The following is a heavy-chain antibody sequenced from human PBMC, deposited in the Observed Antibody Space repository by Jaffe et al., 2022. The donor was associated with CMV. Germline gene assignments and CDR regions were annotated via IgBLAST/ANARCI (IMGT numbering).Heavy chain of an antibody. J-gene: IGHJ4*02. CDR1: GGSISSYY. Sequence: QVQLQESGPGLVKPSETLSLTCTVSGGSISSYYWSWIRQPPGKGLEWIGYIYYSGSTNYNPSLKSRVTISVDTSKNQFSLKLSSVTAADTAVYYCGGGYSSGWTDYWGQGTLVTVSS. V-gene: IGHV4-59*01. CDR2: IYYSGST. CDR3: GGGYSSGWTDY. D-gene: IGHD6-19*01.